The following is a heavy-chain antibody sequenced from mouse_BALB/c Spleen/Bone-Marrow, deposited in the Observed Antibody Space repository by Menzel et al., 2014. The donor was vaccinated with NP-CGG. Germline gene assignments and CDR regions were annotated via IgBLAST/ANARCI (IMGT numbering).Heavy chain of an antibody. CDR3: TRGRNWEAFDY. CDR2: ISSGSSTI. V-gene: IGHV5-17*02. Sequence: EVQRVESGGGLVQPGGSRKLSCAASGFTFSSFGMHWVRQAPERGLEWVAYISSGSSTIFYADTVKGRFTISRDNPKNTLFLQITSLRSEDTAMYYCTRGRNWEAFDYWGQGTTLTVSS. D-gene: IGHD4-1*01. J-gene: IGHJ2*01. CDR1: GFTFSSFG.